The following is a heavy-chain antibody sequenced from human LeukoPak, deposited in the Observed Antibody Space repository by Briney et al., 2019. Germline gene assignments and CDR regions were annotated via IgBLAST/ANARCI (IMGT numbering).Heavy chain of an antibody. J-gene: IGHJ3*02. CDR1: GFTFSSYA. CDR2: ISGSGGST. CDR3: AKSPVLRFLEWSTAPDAFDI. V-gene: IGHV3-23*01. Sequence: GGSLRLSCAASGFTFSSYAMSWVRQAPGKGLEWASAISGSGGSTYYADSVKGRFTISRDNSKNTLYLQMNSLRAEDTAVYYCAKSPVLRFLEWSTAPDAFDIWGQGTMVTVSS. D-gene: IGHD3-3*01.